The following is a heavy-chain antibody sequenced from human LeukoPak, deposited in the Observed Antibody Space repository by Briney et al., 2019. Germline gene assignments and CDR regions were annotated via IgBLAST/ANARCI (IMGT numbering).Heavy chain of an antibody. J-gene: IGHJ4*02. CDR2: ISYDGSNK. CDR1: GFTFSNYA. D-gene: IGHD3-10*01. Sequence: GRSLRLSCAASGFTFSNYAMHWVRQAPGKGLEGVAVISYDGSNKYYADSVKGRFTISRDNSKNTLYLQMNSLRAEDTAVYFCAKDNYGLDYWGQGTLVTVSS. V-gene: IGHV3-30-3*01. CDR3: AKDNYGLDY.